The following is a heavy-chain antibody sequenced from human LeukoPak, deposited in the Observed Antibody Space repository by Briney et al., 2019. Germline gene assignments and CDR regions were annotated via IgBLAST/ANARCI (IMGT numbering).Heavy chain of an antibody. J-gene: IGHJ6*02. CDR3: ARDLGGLLRGYGMDI. CDR2: ISASSTYI. D-gene: IGHD4-23*01. V-gene: IGHV3-21*01. CDR1: GFIFSSYS. Sequence: GGSLRLSCGASGFIFSSYSMKWVRQAPGKGLEWVSSISASSTYIFYADAVKGRFTVSRDNAENSLYLQMNSLRVEDTAVYYCARDLGGLLRGYGMDIWGLGTTVTVSS.